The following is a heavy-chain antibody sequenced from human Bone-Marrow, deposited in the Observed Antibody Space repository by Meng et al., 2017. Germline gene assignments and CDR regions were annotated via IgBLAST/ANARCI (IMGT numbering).Heavy chain of an antibody. D-gene: IGHD5-24*01. CDR3: ARGDGYNRYFDY. CDR2: IYHSGTA. Sequence: QLQLQDSGSGLVKPSQTLSLTCAVAGGSISSDNYPWSWIRQPPGKGLESIGYIYHSGTAYYNPSLESRVTISVDRSKNQFSLKLSSVTAADTAVYYCARGDGYNRYFDYWGQGTLVTVSS. CDR1: GGSISSDNYP. V-gene: IGHV4-30-2*01. J-gene: IGHJ4*02.